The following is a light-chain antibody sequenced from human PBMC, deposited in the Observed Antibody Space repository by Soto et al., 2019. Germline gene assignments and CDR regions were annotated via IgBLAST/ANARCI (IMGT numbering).Light chain of an antibody. J-gene: IGKJ2*01. CDR2: GAS. CDR1: QSVSSSY. CDR3: QQYGNSPYT. V-gene: IGKV3-20*01. Sequence: EIVLTQSPGTLSLSPGERATLSCRASQSVSSSYLAWYQQKPGQAPRLLIYGASSMPTGIPDRFSGSGSGTDFPLTISRLEPVESAAYYCQQYGNSPYTFAQGNNLEFK.